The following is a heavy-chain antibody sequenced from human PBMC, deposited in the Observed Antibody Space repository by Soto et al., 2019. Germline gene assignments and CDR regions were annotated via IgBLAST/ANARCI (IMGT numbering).Heavy chain of an antibody. CDR2: IFYRGGT. J-gene: IGHJ4*02. V-gene: IGHV4-59*11. Sequence: QVQLHESGQGLVKPSETLSLTCTVSGVSISGHYWSWIRQPPGKGLEWICYIFYRGGTNYNPSLKSRVILSVDTSMLQFSLELSYVTAADPAVYYWAKLTHLGLEHTGFLDYWGQGALVTVSS. D-gene: IGHD1-1*01. CDR1: GVSISGHY. CDR3: AKLTHLGLEHTGFLDY.